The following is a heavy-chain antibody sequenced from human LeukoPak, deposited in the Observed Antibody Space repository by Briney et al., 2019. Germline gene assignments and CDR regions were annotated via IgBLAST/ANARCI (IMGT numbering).Heavy chain of an antibody. CDR1: GFTFSSYA. V-gene: IGHV3-23*01. CDR3: ANAERYYDILTGYYKEAFDI. D-gene: IGHD3-9*01. J-gene: IGHJ3*02. CDR2: ISGSGGST. Sequence: GGSLRLSCAASGFTFSSYAMSWVRQAPGKGLEWVSAISGSGGSTYYADSVEGRFTISRDNSKNTLYLQMNSLRAEDTAVYYCANAERYYDILTGYYKEAFDIWGQGTMVTVSS.